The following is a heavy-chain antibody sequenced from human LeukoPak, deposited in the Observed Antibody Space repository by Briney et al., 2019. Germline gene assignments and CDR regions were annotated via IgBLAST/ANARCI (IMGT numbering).Heavy chain of an antibody. Sequence: GGSLRLSCAASGFTFSSYAMHWVRQAPGKGLEWVAVISYDGSNKYYADSVKGRFTISRDNSKNTLYLQMNSLRAEDTAVYYCADIVVVVAAHDAFDIWGQGTMVTVSS. D-gene: IGHD2-15*01. CDR2: ISYDGSNK. CDR1: GFTFSSYA. J-gene: IGHJ3*02. CDR3: ADIVVVVAAHDAFDI. V-gene: IGHV3-30-3*01.